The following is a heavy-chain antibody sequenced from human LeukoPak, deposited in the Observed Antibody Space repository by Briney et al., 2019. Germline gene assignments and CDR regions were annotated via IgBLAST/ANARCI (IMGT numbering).Heavy chain of an antibody. D-gene: IGHD3-16*02. V-gene: IGHV1-8*01. CDR1: GYTFTSYD. J-gene: IGHJ4*02. Sequence: ASVKVSCKASGYTFTSYDINWVRQATGQGLEWMGWMNPNSGNTGYAQKFQGRVTMTTETSTSTAYMELRSLRSDDTAVYYCARALVTFGGVIVYDYWGQGTLVTVSS. CDR3: ARALVTFGGVIVYDY. CDR2: MNPNSGNT.